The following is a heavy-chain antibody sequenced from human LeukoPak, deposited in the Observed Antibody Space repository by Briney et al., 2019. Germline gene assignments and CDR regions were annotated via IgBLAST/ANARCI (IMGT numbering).Heavy chain of an antibody. CDR1: GYSFTTYW. V-gene: IGHV5-51*01. CDR2: IYPGDSDT. Sequence: GESLKISCKGSGYSFTTYWIAWVRQVPGKGLEWMGIIYPGDSDTTYSPSFQGQVTVSADRSISTAYLQWSSLKASDTAMYYCARLRGGDGYNTYYFDYWGQGTLVTVSS. J-gene: IGHJ4*02. CDR3: ARLRGGDGYNTYYFDY. D-gene: IGHD5-24*01.